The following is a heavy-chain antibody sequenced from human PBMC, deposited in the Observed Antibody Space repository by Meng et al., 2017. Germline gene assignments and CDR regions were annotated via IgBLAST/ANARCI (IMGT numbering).Heavy chain of an antibody. D-gene: IGHD2-15*01. CDR1: GGSISSSNW. CDR2: IYHSGST. V-gene: IGHV4-4*02. J-gene: IGHJ4*02. CDR3: ARVVAATTLFLDY. Sequence: QAALLCQGPGLGKPSGTIALTCAAAGGSISSSNWWSWVRQPPGKGLEWIGEIYHSGSTNYNPSLKSRVTISVDKSKNQFSLKLSSVTAADTAVYYCARVVAATTLFLDYWGQGTLVTVSS.